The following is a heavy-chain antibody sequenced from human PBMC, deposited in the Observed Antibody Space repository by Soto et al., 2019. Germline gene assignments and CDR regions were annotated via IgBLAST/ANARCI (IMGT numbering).Heavy chain of an antibody. CDR1: VGSITSGGFF. V-gene: IGHV4-31*03. D-gene: IGHD6-6*01. Sequence: SETLSLTCSVSVGSITSGGFFWSWVRQDPGEGLELIAYIYYSGYTYYHPSLKSRLSISMDTSKNQFSLKLSSVTAADTAVYYCARGSSPHYGMDVWGQGTTVTVSS. J-gene: IGHJ6*02. CDR2: IYYSGYT. CDR3: ARGSSPHYGMDV.